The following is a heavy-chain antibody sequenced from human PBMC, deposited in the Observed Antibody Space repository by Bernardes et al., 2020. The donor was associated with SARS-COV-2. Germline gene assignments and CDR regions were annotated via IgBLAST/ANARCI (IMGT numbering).Heavy chain of an antibody. Sequence: TLSLTCTVSGDSISDNYWSWVRQPPGKGLEFIGYLYDSGGTIYNPSHNPLLKSRVTISVDSSKNQFSLGLKSVTAADTAMYYCARVSCSQTTCHCDSWGQGALVTVSS. J-gene: IGHJ1*01. CDR3: ARVSCSQTTCHCDS. V-gene: IGHV4-59*01. CDR2: LYDSGGT. D-gene: IGHD2-15*01. CDR1: GDSISDNY.